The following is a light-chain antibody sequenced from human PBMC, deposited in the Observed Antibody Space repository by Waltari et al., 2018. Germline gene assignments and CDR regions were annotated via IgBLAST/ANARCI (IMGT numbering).Light chain of an antibody. V-gene: IGKV1-33*01. CDR1: QGITNY. CDR3: QQYDNFPPFT. Sequence: RESQGITNYVSGDQQKPGKGPKVLIYDGSNLETGVPSRFNGSGSGTDFTFTISSLQPEDIATYYCQQYDNFPPFTFGQGTRLEIK. CDR2: DGS. J-gene: IGKJ5*01.